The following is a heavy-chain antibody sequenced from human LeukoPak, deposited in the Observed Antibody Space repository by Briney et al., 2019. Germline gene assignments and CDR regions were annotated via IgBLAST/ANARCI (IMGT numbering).Heavy chain of an antibody. CDR2: IYYSGST. Sequence: SETLSLTCTVSGGSISSSSYYWSWIRQPPGKGLEWIGYIYYSGSTYYNPSLKSRVTISVDTSKNQFSLKLSSVTAADTAVYYCAREFSSDDAFDIWGQGTMVTVSS. CDR1: GGSISSSSYY. CDR3: AREFSSDDAFDI. D-gene: IGHD6-6*01. V-gene: IGHV4-30-4*08. J-gene: IGHJ3*02.